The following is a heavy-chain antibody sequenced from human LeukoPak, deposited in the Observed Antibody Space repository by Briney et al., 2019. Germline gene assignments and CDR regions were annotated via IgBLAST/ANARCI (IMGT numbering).Heavy chain of an antibody. J-gene: IGHJ4*02. CDR3: ARTRYSSSWYYFDY. CDR2: IYYSGST. D-gene: IGHD6-13*01. Sequence: SETLSLTCTVSGGSISSYDWSWIRQPPGKGLEWIGYIYYSGSTNYNPSLKSRVTISVDTSKNQFSLKLSSVTAADTAVYYCARTRYSSSWYYFDYWGQGTLVTVSS. V-gene: IGHV4-59*01. CDR1: GGSISSYD.